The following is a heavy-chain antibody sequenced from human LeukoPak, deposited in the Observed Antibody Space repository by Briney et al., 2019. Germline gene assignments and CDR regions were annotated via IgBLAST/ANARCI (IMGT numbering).Heavy chain of an antibody. CDR2: IYRSGST. V-gene: IGHV4-59*01. CDR3: ARDGPQWLAAFDH. J-gene: IGHJ4*02. CDR1: GGSISTYY. Sequence: SETLSLTCAVSGGSISTYYXXWXRQPPMKGLEXXGSIYRSGSTNYNPSLKSRVTISVDTSKNQFSLKLTSVTAADTALYFCARDGPQWLAAFDHWGQGALVTVSS. D-gene: IGHD6-19*01.